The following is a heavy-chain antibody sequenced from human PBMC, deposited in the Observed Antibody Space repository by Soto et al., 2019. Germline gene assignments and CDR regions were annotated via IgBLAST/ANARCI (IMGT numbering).Heavy chain of an antibody. CDR3: ARVVGSYYYYGMDV. J-gene: IGHJ6*02. D-gene: IGHD1-26*01. CDR1: GGTFSSYA. Sequence: QVQLVQSGAEVKKPGSSVTVSCKASGGTFSSYAISWVRQAPGQGLEWMGGIIPIFGTANYAQKFQGRVTITADESTSTAYMELSSLRSEDTAVYYCARVVGSYYYYGMDVWGQGTTVTVSS. CDR2: IIPIFGTA. V-gene: IGHV1-69*01.